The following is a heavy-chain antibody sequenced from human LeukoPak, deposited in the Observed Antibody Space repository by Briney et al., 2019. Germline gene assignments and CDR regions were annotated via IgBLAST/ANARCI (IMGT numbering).Heavy chain of an antibody. Sequence: GESLKISCKGAGYSFTSYWIGWGRPMPGKGVGWMGIIYPGDSDTRYSPSFQGQVTISADKSISTAYLQWSSLKASDTAIYYCARPLGYSTSWYNHWGQGTLVIVSS. J-gene: IGHJ5*02. CDR2: IYPGDSDT. CDR3: ARPLGYSTSWYNH. CDR1: GYSFTSYW. D-gene: IGHD5-12*01. V-gene: IGHV5-51*01.